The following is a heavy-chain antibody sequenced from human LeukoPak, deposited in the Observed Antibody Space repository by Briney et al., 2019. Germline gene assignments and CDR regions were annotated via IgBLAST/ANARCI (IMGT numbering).Heavy chain of an antibody. D-gene: IGHD5-12*01. CDR2: INPNSGGT. CDR1: GYTLTGYY. V-gene: IGHV1-2*02. CDR3: ARDVVVAHDFDY. J-gene: IGHJ4*02. Sequence: ASVKVSCKASGYTLTGYYMHWVRQAPGQGLEWMGWINPNSGGTNYAQKFQGRVTMTRDTSISTAYMELSRLRSDDTAVYYCARDVVVAHDFDYWGQGTLVTVSS.